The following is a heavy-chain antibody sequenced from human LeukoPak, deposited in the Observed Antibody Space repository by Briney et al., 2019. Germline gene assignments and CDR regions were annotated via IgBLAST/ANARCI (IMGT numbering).Heavy chain of an antibody. CDR1: GGSISSYY. CDR2: INHSGST. J-gene: IGHJ4*02. D-gene: IGHD3-9*01. V-gene: IGHV4-34*01. CDR3: ARGYYDILTGYHISPFDY. Sequence: PSETLSLTCTVSGGSISSYYWSWIRQPPGKGLEWIGEINHSGSTNYNPSLKSRVTISVDTSKNQFSLKLSSVAAADTAAYYCARGYYDILTGYHISPFDYWGQGTLVTVSS.